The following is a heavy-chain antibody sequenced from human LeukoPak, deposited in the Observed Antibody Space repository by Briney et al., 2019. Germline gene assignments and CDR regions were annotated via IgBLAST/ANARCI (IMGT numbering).Heavy chain of an antibody. CDR1: GASTIAYY. CDR2: LYYNGNM. V-gene: IGHV4-59*08. Sequence: SETLSLTCSVSGASTIAYYWSWIRQPPGKGLVWIGYLYYNGNMSYNPSLKSRVTISIDTSKNQFSLKLTSVTAADTAVYYCARHRYCTSTSCTFYFDSWGQGRLVTVSS. J-gene: IGHJ4*02. D-gene: IGHD2-2*01. CDR3: ARHRYCTSTSCTFYFDS.